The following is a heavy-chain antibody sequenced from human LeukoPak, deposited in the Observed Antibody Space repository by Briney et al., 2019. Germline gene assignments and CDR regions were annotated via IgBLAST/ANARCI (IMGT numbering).Heavy chain of an antibody. CDR2: IYYSGST. Sequence: PSQTLSLTCTVSGGSISSGDYYWSWIRQPPGTGLEWIGYIYYSGSTCYNPSLKSRVTISVDTSKNQFSLKLSSVTAADTAVYYCARLMITFGGVIAPFDYWGQGTLVTVSS. V-gene: IGHV4-30-4*08. CDR3: ARLMITFGGVIAPFDY. D-gene: IGHD3-16*02. J-gene: IGHJ4*02. CDR1: GGSISSGDYY.